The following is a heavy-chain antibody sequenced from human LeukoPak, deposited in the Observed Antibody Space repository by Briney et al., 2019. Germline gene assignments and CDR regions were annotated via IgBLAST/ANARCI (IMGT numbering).Heavy chain of an antibody. CDR2: IKPSGDST. J-gene: IGHJ4*02. D-gene: IGHD4-23*01. V-gene: IGHV1-46*01. CDR3: ARGRNSRAEDY. Sequence: ASVKVSCKASGYTFTSYYIHWVRQAPGQGLEWMGIIKPSGDSTNYAQKFQGRVTMTRDTSTSTVYMELSSLRSEDTVVYYCARGRNSRAEDYWGQGTLVTVSS. CDR1: GYTFTSYY.